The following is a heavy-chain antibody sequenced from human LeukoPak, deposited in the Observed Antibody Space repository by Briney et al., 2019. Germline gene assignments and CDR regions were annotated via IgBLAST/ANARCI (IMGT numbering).Heavy chain of an antibody. CDR2: IYHSGTT. D-gene: IGHD2-8*02. V-gene: IGHV4-38-2*02. J-gene: IGHJ4*02. CDR1: GYSISSGYD. Sequence: SETLSLTCTVSGYSISSGYDWGWVRQSPGKGLEWIGTIYHSGTTYYKPSIKSRLSISMDTSKNQFSLKLTSVTAADTAVYFCVRDLVVYGNIDYWGQGTLVTVSS. CDR3: VRDLVVYGNIDY.